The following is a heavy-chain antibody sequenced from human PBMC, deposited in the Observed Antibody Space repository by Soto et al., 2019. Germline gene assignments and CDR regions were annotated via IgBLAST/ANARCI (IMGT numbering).Heavy chain of an antibody. CDR1: GGSFSGYY. D-gene: IGHD3-16*02. V-gene: IGHV4-34*01. CDR2: INHSGST. J-gene: IGHJ4*02. CDR3: ARGVYDYVWGSYRFIYYFDY. Sequence: SETLSLTCAVYGGSFSGYYWSWIRQPPGKGLEWIGEINHSGSTNYNPSLKSRVTISVDTSKNQFSLKLSSVTAADTAVYYCARGVYDYVWGSYRFIYYFDYWGQGTLVTVSS.